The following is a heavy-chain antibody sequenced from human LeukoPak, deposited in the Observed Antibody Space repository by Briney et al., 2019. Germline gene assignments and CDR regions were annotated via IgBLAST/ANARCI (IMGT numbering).Heavy chain of an antibody. CDR2: ISYDGSNK. Sequence: PGRSLRLSCAASGFTFSSYAMPWVRQAPGKGLEWVAVISYDGSNKYYADSVKGRFTISRDNSKNTLYLQMNSLRAEDTAVYYCARDYRPWELLGEGYFDYWGQGTLVTVSS. CDR1: GFTFSSYA. V-gene: IGHV3-30-3*01. D-gene: IGHD1-26*01. CDR3: ARDYRPWELLGEGYFDY. J-gene: IGHJ4*02.